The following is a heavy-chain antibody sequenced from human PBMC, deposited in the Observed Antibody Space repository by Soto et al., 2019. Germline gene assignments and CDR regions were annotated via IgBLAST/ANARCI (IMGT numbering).Heavy chain of an antibody. CDR3: ARGYSYGLGDTSFDN. J-gene: IGHJ4*02. D-gene: IGHD5-18*01. CDR1: GGTFSSYA. V-gene: IGHV1-69*01. Sequence: QVQLVQSGAEVKKHRSSVKVSCKASGGTFSSYAISWVRQAPGQGHEWMGGIIPIFGKANYAQKFQGRVTITADESTSTAYIELRSLKFEDTAVYYCARGYSYGLGDTSFDNWGEGTLVTVSS. CDR2: IIPIFGKA.